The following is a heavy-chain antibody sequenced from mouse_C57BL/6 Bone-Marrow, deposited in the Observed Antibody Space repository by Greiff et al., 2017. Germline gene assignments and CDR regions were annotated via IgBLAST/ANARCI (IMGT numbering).Heavy chain of an antibody. CDR1: GFTFSDYY. CDR3: ARPSTMPMRALDY. CDR2: FSKGGGST. V-gene: IGHV5-12*01. J-gene: IGHJ4*01. D-gene: IGHD6-5*01. Sequence: EVMLVESGGGLVQPGGSLKLSCAASGFTFSDYYMYWVRQTPEKRLEWVAYFSKGGGSTYYPDTVKGRFTISRDNAKNTPYLQMSRLKSEDAAMYYCARPSTMPMRALDYWGKGTSVTVSS.